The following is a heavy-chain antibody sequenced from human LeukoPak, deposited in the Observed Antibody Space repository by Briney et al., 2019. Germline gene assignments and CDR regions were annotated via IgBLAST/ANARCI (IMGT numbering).Heavy chain of an antibody. V-gene: IGHV3-21*01. CDR1: GFTFSSYS. CDR2: ISSSSSYI. D-gene: IGHD1-1*01. CDR3: ARDMSLERLGGENAFDI. J-gene: IGHJ3*02. Sequence: GGSLILSCAASGFTFSSYSMNWVRQAPGKGLEWVSSISSSSSYIYYADSVKGLFTISRDNAKNSLYLQMNSLRAEDTAVYYCARDMSLERLGGENAFDIWGQGTMVTVSS.